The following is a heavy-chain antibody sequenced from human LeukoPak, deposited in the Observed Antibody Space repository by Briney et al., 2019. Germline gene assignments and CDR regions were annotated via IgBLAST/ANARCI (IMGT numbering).Heavy chain of an antibody. CDR2: VSYTGERR. CDR3: VKGGLRSGYSFED. D-gene: IGHD3-9*01. Sequence: GWSLRLSCASSGWTYNTQALNWLRPAAARGVEGVAAVSYTGERRYFANSVKGRFAISRDNSNNTAFLQMYSLRAEDTALYYRVKGGLRSGYSFEDWGQETLVSVSS. J-gene: IGHJ4*02. V-gene: IGHV3-23*01. CDR1: GWTYNTQA.